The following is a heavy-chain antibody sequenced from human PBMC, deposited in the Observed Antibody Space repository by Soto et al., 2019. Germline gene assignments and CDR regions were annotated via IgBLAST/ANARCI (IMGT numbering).Heavy chain of an antibody. J-gene: IGHJ4*02. CDR2: IKGKVSGGTT. CDR3: TRHLSGSAG. V-gene: IGHV3-49*03. Sequence: GGSLRLCCTASGFTFGDYDMSWFRQAPGKGLEWVGFIKGKVSGGTTEYAASVKGRFTLSRDDSKSIAYLQMNSLKTDDTAVYYCTRHLSGSAGWGQGTLVTVSS. D-gene: IGHD3-10*01. CDR1: GFTFGDYD.